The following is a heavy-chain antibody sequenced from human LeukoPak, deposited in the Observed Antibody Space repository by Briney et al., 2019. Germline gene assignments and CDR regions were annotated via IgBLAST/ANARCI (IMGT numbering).Heavy chain of an antibody. Sequence: ASVKVSCKASGYSFTSYGMAWVRQAPGQGLEWIGWISAHNNTNYAQKLQGRVTITTDTSTSTAYMELRSLRSDDTAVYYCAQGSGWYDFWGQGTPATVSS. CDR2: ISAHNNT. J-gene: IGHJ5*01. CDR3: AQGSGWYDF. D-gene: IGHD6-19*01. CDR1: GYSFTSYG. V-gene: IGHV1-18*01.